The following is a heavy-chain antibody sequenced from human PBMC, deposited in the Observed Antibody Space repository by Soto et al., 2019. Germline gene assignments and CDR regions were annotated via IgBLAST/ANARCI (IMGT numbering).Heavy chain of an antibody. CDR3: ATGLLSLGFHYYYYYGMDV. Sequence: QVQLVQSGAEVKKPGASVKVSCKASGYTFTSYAMHWVRQAPGQRLEWMGWINAGNGNTKYSQKFQGRVTITWDTSASTAYMELSSLRSEDTAVYYCATGLLSLGFHYYYYYGMDVWGQGTSVTVSS. CDR2: INAGNGNT. CDR1: GYTFTSYA. V-gene: IGHV1-3*01. J-gene: IGHJ6*02. D-gene: IGHD3-10*01.